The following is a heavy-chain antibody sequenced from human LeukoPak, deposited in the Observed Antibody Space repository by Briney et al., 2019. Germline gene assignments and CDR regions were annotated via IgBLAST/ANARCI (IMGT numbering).Heavy chain of an antibody. Sequence: GGSLRLSCAASGFTFSSYAMSWVRQAPGTGLEWVSTIYIDARTYYADSVKGRFTLSRDYLKNTLFLQMNSLRAEDTALYYCARVGGRFGESQARFDPWGQGTLVTVSS. CDR3: ARVGGRFGESQARFDP. J-gene: IGHJ5*02. V-gene: IGHV3-23*05. CDR2: IYIDART. CDR1: GFTFSSYA. D-gene: IGHD3-10*01.